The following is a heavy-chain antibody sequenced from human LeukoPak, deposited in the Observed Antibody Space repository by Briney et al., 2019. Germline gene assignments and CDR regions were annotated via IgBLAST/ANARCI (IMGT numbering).Heavy chain of an antibody. V-gene: IGHV3-30*03. Sequence: GGSLRLSCAASGFTFSSYGMHWVRQAPGKGLEWVAVISYDGSNKYYADSVKGRFTISRDNAKNSLYLQMNSLRAEDTAVYYCAREYGDYWGSNWFDPWGQGTLVTVSS. CDR3: AREYGDYWGSNWFDP. CDR2: ISYDGSNK. D-gene: IGHD4-17*01. CDR1: GFTFSSYG. J-gene: IGHJ5*02.